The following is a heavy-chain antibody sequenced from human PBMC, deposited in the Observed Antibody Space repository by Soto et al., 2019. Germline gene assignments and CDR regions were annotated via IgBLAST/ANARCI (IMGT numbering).Heavy chain of an antibody. CDR2: MNPNSGNT. CDR1: GYTFTSYD. D-gene: IGHD1-26*01. V-gene: IGHV1-8*01. CDR3: VRGEWELSY. Sequence: QVQLVQSGTEVKQPGASVKVSCKVSGYTFTSYDINWVRQATGQGLEWMGWMNPNSGNTGYGQKFQGRVTMTRNTSISTAYMELSSLRFEDTAVYYCVRGEWELSYWGQGTLVTVSS. J-gene: IGHJ4*02.